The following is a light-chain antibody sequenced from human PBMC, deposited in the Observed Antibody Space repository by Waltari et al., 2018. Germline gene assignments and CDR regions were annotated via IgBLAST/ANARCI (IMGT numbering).Light chain of an antibody. Sequence: DIQVTQSPSTLSASVGDRVTITCRASQSIVVWVAWYQQKPGKAPRLLIYKASYLESGVPSRFSGSGSGTAFTLTISSLQADDFATYYCLQYNSYPWTFGQGTKVEIK. J-gene: IGKJ1*01. V-gene: IGKV1-5*03. CDR3: LQYNSYPWT. CDR2: KAS. CDR1: QSIVVW.